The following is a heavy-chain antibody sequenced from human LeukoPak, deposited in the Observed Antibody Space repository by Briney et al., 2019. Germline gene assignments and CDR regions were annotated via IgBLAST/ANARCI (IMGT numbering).Heavy chain of an antibody. CDR3: AHIHITYYYGSGTPVGAFDI. CDR2: IYWNDDK. Sequence: SAPTLVNPPQTLTLTCTFSGFSLTTPGAGVGWPRQPPGKALEWFALIYWNDDKRYKSTRKSSFTITKDTTKNHVVLTMTNMDPVDTATYYCAHIHITYYYGSGTPVGAFDIGGEGTMVTVS. D-gene: IGHD3-10*01. CDR1: GFSLTTPGAG. V-gene: IGHV2-5*01. J-gene: IGHJ3*02.